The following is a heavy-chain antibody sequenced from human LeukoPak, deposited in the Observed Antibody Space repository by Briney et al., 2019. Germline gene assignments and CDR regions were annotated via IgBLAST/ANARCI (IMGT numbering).Heavy chain of an antibody. CDR2: IYYSGST. D-gene: IGHD5-24*01. CDR1: GGSISGSSYY. CDR3: ARHTGRDGYNSAPRPLDY. J-gene: IGHJ4*02. Sequence: SETLSLTCTVSGGSISGSSYYWGWIRQPPGKGLEWIGSIYYSGSTYYNPSLKSRVTISVDTSKNQFSLKLNSVTATDTAVYYCARHTGRDGYNSAPRPLDYWGQGTLVTVSS. V-gene: IGHV4-39*01.